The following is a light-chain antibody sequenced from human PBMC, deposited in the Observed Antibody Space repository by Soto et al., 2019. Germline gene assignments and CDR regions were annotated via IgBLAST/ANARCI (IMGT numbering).Light chain of an antibody. CDR2: TTS. V-gene: IGKV1-5*03. CDR1: QSIDSW. CDR3: QQYHTWWT. Sequence: DIQMTQSPSTLSASVGDSVTITCLASQSIDSWLAWYQQKSGKAPNLLIYTTSILESGVPSRFSGSGSGTEFTLTISGLQPDDFATYYCQQYHTWWTFGQGTKVDIK. J-gene: IGKJ1*01.